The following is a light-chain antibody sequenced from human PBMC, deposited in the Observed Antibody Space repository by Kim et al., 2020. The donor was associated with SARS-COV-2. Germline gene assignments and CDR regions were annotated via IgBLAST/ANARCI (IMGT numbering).Light chain of an antibody. J-gene: IGLJ2*01. V-gene: IGLV1-40*01. Sequence: QRVTISCTGSSSNIGTGYYVHWYQQLPGTAPKLLIYANTNRPSGVPDRFSASKSGTSASLAITGLQAEDEADYYCQSYDSSLSGSVFGGGTQLTVL. CDR2: ANT. CDR3: QSYDSSLSGSV. CDR1: SSNIGTGYY.